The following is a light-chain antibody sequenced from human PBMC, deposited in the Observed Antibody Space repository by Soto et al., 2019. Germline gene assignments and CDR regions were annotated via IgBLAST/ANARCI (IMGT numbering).Light chain of an antibody. V-gene: IGKV4-1*01. CDR2: WAS. CDR3: QQYYSTPPT. Sequence: DIVMTQSPDSLAMSLGERATINYKSSQSVLYSSNNKNYLAWYQQKPGQPPKLLIYWASARESGVPDRFSGSGSGTDFTLTISSLQAEDVAVYYCQQYYSTPPTFGQGTKVEIK. CDR1: QSVLYSSNNKNY. J-gene: IGKJ1*01.